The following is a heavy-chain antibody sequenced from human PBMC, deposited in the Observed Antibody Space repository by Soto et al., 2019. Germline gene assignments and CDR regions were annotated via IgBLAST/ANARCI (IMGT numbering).Heavy chain of an antibody. CDR3: ARDDGSGATHCDY. CDR2: IWYDGSNK. Sequence: PGGSLRLSCAASGFTFSSYGMHWVRQAPGKGLEWVAVIWYDGSNKYYADSVKGRFTISRDNSKNTLYLQMNSLRAEDTAVYYCARDDGSGATHCDYWGQGTLVTVSS. CDR1: GFTFSSYG. V-gene: IGHV3-33*01. D-gene: IGHD6-19*01. J-gene: IGHJ4*02.